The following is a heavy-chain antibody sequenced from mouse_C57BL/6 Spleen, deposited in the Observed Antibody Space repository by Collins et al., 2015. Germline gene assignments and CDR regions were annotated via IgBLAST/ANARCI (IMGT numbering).Heavy chain of an antibody. D-gene: IGHD2-4*01. CDR3: ARGDDYFFDY. Sequence: MNWVKQSNGKSLEWIGVINPNYGTTSYNQKFKGKATLTVDQSSSTAYMQLNSLTSEDSAVYYCARGDDYFFDYWGQGTTLTVSS. V-gene: IGHV1-39*01. J-gene: IGHJ2*01. CDR2: INPNYGTT.